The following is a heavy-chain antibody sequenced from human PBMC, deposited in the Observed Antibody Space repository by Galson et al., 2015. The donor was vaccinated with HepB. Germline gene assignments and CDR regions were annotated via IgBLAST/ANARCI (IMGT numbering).Heavy chain of an antibody. D-gene: IGHD5-18*01. J-gene: IGHJ4*02. Sequence: ETLSLTCTVSGGSISSYCWSWIRQPPGKGLEWIGYIYYSGSTNYNPSLKSRVTISVDTSKNQFSLKLSSVTAADTAVYYCARGHYGYSYGYGGPGWFDYWGQGTLVTVSS. V-gene: IGHV4-59*01. CDR3: ARGHYGYSYGYGGPGWFDY. CDR1: GGSISSYC. CDR2: IYYSGST.